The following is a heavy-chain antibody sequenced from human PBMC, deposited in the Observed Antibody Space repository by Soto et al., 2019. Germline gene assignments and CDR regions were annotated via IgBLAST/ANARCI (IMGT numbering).Heavy chain of an antibody. D-gene: IGHD6-13*01. Sequence: SETLSLTCAVYGGSFSGYYWSWVRQPPGKGLEWIVEVYRTGSTNYNPSLESRVIVSVDKSKNQFSLKLTSVTAADTAVYYCARARATIAAAAIFDCWGQGTLVTVSS. CDR1: GGSFSGYY. J-gene: IGHJ4*02. CDR3: ARARATIAAAAIFDC. CDR2: VYRTGST. V-gene: IGHV4-34*01.